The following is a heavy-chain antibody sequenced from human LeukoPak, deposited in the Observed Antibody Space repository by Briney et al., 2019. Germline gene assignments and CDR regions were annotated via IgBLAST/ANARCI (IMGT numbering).Heavy chain of an antibody. CDR1: GGSISSYY. CDR2: IYYSGST. D-gene: IGHD5-18*01. CDR3: ARGAAGYSYG. Sequence: SETLSLTCTVSGGSISSYYWSWIRQPPGKGLEWIGHIYYSGSTNYNTSLKSRVTISIDASKNQFSLRLSSVTAADTAVYYCARGAAGYSYGWGQGTLVTVSS. V-gene: IGHV4-59*01. J-gene: IGHJ4*02.